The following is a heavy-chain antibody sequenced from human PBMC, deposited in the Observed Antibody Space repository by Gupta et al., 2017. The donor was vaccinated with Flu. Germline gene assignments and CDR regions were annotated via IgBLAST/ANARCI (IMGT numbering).Heavy chain of an antibody. V-gene: IGHV3-21*06. D-gene: IGHD3-10*01. CDR3: ARDILPRAFFDY. CDR1: GFSLSPYT. Sequence: EVQLVESGGGLVKPGGSLRLSCAASGFSLSPYTMNWVRQAPGKGLEWVSSISSSSSFRYSADSVKGRFTISRDNAKNSLYLQMNGLRADDTAVYYCARDILPRAFFDYWGQGILVTVSS. CDR2: ISSSSSFR. J-gene: IGHJ4*02.